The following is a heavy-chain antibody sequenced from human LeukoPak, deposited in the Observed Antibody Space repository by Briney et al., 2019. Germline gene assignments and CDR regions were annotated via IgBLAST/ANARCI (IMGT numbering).Heavy chain of an antibody. CDR1: GGTFSSYA. Sequence: ASVKVSCKASGGTFSSYAISWVRQAPGQGLEWMGRIIPIFGTANYAQKFQGRVTITTDESTSTAYMELSSLRSEDTAVYYCARSKVWDSSGYPYDYWGQGTLVTVSS. CDR2: IIPIFGTA. CDR3: ARSKVWDSSGYPYDY. J-gene: IGHJ4*02. V-gene: IGHV1-69*05. D-gene: IGHD3-22*01.